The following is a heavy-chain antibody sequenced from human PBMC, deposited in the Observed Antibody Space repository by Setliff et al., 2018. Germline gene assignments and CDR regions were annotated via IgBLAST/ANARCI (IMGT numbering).Heavy chain of an antibody. CDR1: GYTFTSYG. CDR2: ISAYNGNT. V-gene: IGHV1-18*01. J-gene: IGHJ6*03. CDR3: ARKRFYYYYYYMDV. Sequence: ASVKVSCKASGYTFTSYGISWVRQAPGQGLEWMGWISAYNGNTNYAQKLQGRVTMTTDTSTSTAYMELRSLRSDDTAVYYCARKRFYYYYYYMDVWGKGTTVTVSS.